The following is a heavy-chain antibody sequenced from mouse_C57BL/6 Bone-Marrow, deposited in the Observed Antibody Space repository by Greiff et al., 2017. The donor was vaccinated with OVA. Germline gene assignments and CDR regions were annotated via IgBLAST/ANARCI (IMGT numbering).Heavy chain of an antibody. CDR1: GFTFSSYA. Sequence: EVQVVESGGGLVKPGGSLKLSCAASGFTFSSYAMSWVRQTPEKRLEWVATISDGGSYTYYPDNVKGRFTISRDNAKNNLYLQMSHLKSEDTAMYYCARDDYHGSSYYFDYWGQGTTLTVSS. V-gene: IGHV5-4*01. CDR3: ARDDYHGSSYYFDY. J-gene: IGHJ2*01. D-gene: IGHD1-1*01. CDR2: ISDGGSYT.